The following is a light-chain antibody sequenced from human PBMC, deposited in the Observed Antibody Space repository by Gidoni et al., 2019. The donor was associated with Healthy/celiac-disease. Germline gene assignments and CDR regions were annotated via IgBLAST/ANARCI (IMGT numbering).Light chain of an antibody. J-gene: IGLJ1*01. CDR1: NIGSKS. CDR2: DDS. V-gene: IGLV3-21*03. Sequence: SYVLTPPPSASVAPGKTARITCGGNNIGSKSVHWYQQKPGEAPVLVVYDDSDRPSGIPERFSGSNSGNTATLTISRVEAGDEADYYCQVWDSSSDHPNYVFGTGTKVTVL. CDR3: QVWDSSSDHPNYV.